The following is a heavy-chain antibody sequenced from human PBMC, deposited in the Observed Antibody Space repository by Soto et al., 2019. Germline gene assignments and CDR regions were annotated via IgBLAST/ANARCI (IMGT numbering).Heavy chain of an antibody. CDR3: ARRITGSSNYDN. J-gene: IGHJ4*02. D-gene: IGHD1-1*01. CDR1: GVSITSSSYH. V-gene: IGHV4-39*01. CDR2: IYYSGTT. Sequence: SETLSLTCTGPGVSITSSSYHWVWIRQPPGKGLEWIGNIYYSGTTYYTPSLESRVTISVDTSKNQFSLKLRSVTAADTAVYYCARRITGSSNYDNWGQRTLVTVSS.